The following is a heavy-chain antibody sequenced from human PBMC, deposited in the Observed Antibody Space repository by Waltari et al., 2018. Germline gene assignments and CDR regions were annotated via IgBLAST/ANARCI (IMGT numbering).Heavy chain of an antibody. V-gene: IGHV4-34*01. Sequence: QVQLQQWGAGLLTPSETLSLTCAVYGGSFSGYFWSWIRQPPGKGLEWIGEINHSRSTTYNPSLKGRVTISVDTAKNQFTLKLSSVTAADTAVYYCARGNSGSYQPHSTFDYWGQGTLVTVSS. J-gene: IGHJ4*02. CDR3: ARGNSGSYQPHSTFDY. CDR1: GGSFSGYF. D-gene: IGHD1-26*01. CDR2: INHSRST.